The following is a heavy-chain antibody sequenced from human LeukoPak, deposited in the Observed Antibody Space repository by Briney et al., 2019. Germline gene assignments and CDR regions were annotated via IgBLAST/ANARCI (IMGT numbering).Heavy chain of an antibody. Sequence: VASVKVSCKASGYTFTSYYMHWVRPAPGQGLEWMGKINPSGGSTSYAQKFQGRVTMTRDTSTSTVYMELSSLRSEDTAVYYCAIGPLNYGGNSVWFDPWGQGTLVTVSS. CDR1: GYTFTSYY. CDR2: INPSGGST. D-gene: IGHD4-23*01. J-gene: IGHJ5*02. CDR3: AIGPLNYGGNSVWFDP. V-gene: IGHV1-46*01.